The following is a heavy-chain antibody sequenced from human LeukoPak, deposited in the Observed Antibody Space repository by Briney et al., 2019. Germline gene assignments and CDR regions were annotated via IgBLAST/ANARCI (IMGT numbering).Heavy chain of an antibody. Sequence: ASVKVSCKASGYTFTSYAMHWVRQAPGQRLEWMGWINAGNGNTKYSQKFQGRVTITGDTSASTAYMELSSLRSEDTTVYYCARGPPNWGYDYWGPGTLVTVSS. CDR3: ARGPPNWGYDY. J-gene: IGHJ4*02. CDR1: GYTFTSYA. V-gene: IGHV1-3*01. CDR2: INAGNGNT. D-gene: IGHD7-27*01.